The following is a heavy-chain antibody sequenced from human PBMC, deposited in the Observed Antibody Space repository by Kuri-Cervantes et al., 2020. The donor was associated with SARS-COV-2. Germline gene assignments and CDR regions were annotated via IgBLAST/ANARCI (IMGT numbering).Heavy chain of an antibody. D-gene: IGHD2-2*01. J-gene: IGHJ6*02. CDR3: ARPGYCSSTSCYALGSMDV. Sequence: GGSLRLSCAASGFAFSRYNMNWVRQAPGKGLEWVAVISYDGSNKYYADSVKGRFTISRDNSKNTLYLQMNSLRAEDTAVYYCARPGYCSSTSCYALGSMDVWGQGTTVTVSS. V-gene: IGHV3-30-3*01. CDR1: GFAFSRYN. CDR2: ISYDGSNK.